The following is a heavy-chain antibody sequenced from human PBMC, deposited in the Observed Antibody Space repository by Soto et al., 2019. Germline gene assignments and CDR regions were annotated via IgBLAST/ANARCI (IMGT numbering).Heavy chain of an antibody. D-gene: IGHD1-26*01. CDR3: AREAGGVNGRPLAYFDY. Sequence: SQTLSLTCAISGDSVSSNSAAWNWIRQSPSRGLEWLGRTYYRSKWYNDYAVSVKSRITINPDTSKSQFSLQLNSVTPEDTAVYYCAREAGGVNGRPLAYFDYWGQGTLVTVSS. J-gene: IGHJ4*02. CDR1: GDSVSSNSAA. CDR2: TYYRSKWYN. V-gene: IGHV6-1*01.